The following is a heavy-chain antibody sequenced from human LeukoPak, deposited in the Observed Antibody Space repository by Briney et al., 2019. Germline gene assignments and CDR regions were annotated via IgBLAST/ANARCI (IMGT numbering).Heavy chain of an antibody. CDR3: VREDTPATANY. Sequence: GGSLRLSCAVSGFTFSSYAMSWVRQAPGKGLEWVSAISGGGDITYYADSVTGRFTISRDNSKDTLFLQMHSLRPGDTAVYYCVREDTPATANYWGQGTLVTIS. J-gene: IGHJ4*02. V-gene: IGHV3-23*01. CDR1: GFTFSSYA. CDR2: ISGGGDIT. D-gene: IGHD2-21*02.